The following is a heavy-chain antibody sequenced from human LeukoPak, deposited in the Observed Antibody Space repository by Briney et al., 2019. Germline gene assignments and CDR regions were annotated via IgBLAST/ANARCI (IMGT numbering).Heavy chain of an antibody. CDR1: GYTFHNYD. Sequence: ASVKVSCKASGYTFHNYDINRVRQATGQGLEWMGWMNPNSGTTCYAQKFPARVTMTRNTSISTAYMELSNLRSEDTAVYYCASAGLSEGSSGYRPYYFDYWGQGTLVTVSS. J-gene: IGHJ4*02. CDR2: MNPNSGTT. CDR3: ASAGLSEGSSGYRPYYFDY. V-gene: IGHV1-8*01. D-gene: IGHD3-22*01.